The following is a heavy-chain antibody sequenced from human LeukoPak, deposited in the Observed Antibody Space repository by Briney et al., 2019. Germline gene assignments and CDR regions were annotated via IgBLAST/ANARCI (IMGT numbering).Heavy chain of an antibody. Sequence: SLRLSCAASGFTFDDYAMHWVRQAPGKGLEWVSGISWNSGSIGYADSVKGRFTISRDNAKNSLYLQMNSLRAEDTAVYYCARDPPGYSSGWYWFDPWGQGTLVTVSS. J-gene: IGHJ5*02. D-gene: IGHD6-19*01. V-gene: IGHV3-9*01. CDR2: ISWNSGSI. CDR1: GFTFDDYA. CDR3: ARDPPGYSSGWYWFDP.